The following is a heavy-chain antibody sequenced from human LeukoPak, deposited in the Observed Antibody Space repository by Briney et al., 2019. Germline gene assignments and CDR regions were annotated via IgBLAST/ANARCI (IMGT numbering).Heavy chain of an antibody. CDR2: IKQDGSEK. J-gene: IGHJ4*02. CDR1: GFTFSTYW. Sequence: GGSLRLSCAASGFTFSTYWMSWVRQAPGKGLEWVANIKQDGSEKYYVDSVKGRFTISRDNAKNTLYLQMNSLRAEDTAVYYCARGMIVVESPDYWGQGTLVTVSS. CDR3: ARGMIVVESPDY. D-gene: IGHD3-22*01. V-gene: IGHV3-7*04.